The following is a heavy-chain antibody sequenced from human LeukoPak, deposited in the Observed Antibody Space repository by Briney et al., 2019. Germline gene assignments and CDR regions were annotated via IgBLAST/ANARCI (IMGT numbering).Heavy chain of an antibody. D-gene: IGHD1-26*01. J-gene: IGHJ4*02. CDR2: ISGSGGST. V-gene: IGHV3-23*01. Sequence: GGSLRLSCAASGFTFSSYGMTWVRQAPGKGREWVSGISGSGGSTAYADSVKGRFTISRDNSKNTLYLQMNSLRVEDTAVHYCVRVRGSYPNNNFDYWGQGTLVTVSS. CDR1: GFTFSSYG. CDR3: VRVRGSYPNNNFDY.